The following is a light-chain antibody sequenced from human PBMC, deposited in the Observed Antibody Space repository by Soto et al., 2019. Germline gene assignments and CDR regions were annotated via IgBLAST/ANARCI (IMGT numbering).Light chain of an antibody. Sequence: EIVVTQSPATLSVSPGERATLSCRASQSVSSNLAWYMQKPGQAPRLLIYGASTRATGIPARFSGSGSGTEFTLTISSLQSEDCAVYYCQQYNNWPLTFGGGNKVEIK. CDR2: GAS. V-gene: IGKV3-15*01. CDR1: QSVSSN. CDR3: QQYNNWPLT. J-gene: IGKJ4*01.